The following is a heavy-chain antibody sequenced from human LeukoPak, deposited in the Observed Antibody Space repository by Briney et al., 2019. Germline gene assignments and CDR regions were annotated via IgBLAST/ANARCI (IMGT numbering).Heavy chain of an antibody. D-gene: IGHD3-3*01. Sequence: ASVKVSCKASGYTFTSYGISWVRQAPGQGLEWMGWISAYNGNTNYAQKLQGRVTMTTDTSTSTAYMELRSLRSDDTAVYHCARSYYDFWSADTSNWFDPWGQGTLVTVSS. J-gene: IGHJ5*02. CDR3: ARSYYDFWSADTSNWFDP. V-gene: IGHV1-18*01. CDR2: ISAYNGNT. CDR1: GYTFTSYG.